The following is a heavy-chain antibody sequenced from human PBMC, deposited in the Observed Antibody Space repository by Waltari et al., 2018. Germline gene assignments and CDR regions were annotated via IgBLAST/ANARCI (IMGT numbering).Heavy chain of an antibody. V-gene: IGHV4-4*02. CDR2: IHRSGRT. D-gene: IGHD2-15*01. Sequence: QLHLQESGQGLVKPSGTLSLTCTVSGVSLTNTDFCIGVRQPPGKGLEWIGQIHRSGRTNYNPSFASRVSMSIDTSNNHFSLMVTSATAADTAVYYCARDRGRGLYLDSWGQGTLVTVSP. J-gene: IGHJ4*02. CDR3: ARDRGRGLYLDS. CDR1: GVSLTNTDF.